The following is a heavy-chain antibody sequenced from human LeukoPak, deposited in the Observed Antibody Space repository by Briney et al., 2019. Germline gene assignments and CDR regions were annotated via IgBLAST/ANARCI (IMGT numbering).Heavy chain of an antibody. Sequence: GGSLRLSCAASGFTFSNYGMHWVRQAPGKGLEWVAVIWYDGSNKYYADSVKGRFTISRDNSKNTLYLQMNSLRAEDTAVYYCARDGLVGVTPYDAFDIWGQGTMVTVSS. V-gene: IGHV3-33*08. CDR2: IWYDGSNK. CDR3: ARDGLVGVTPYDAFDI. CDR1: GFTFSNYG. D-gene: IGHD1-26*01. J-gene: IGHJ3*02.